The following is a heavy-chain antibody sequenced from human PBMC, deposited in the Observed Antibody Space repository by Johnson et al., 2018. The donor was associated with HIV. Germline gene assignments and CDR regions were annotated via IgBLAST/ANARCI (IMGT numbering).Heavy chain of an antibody. CDR3: ARASSGYYSDAFDI. J-gene: IGHJ3*02. CDR1: GFTFSTYG. D-gene: IGHD3-22*01. Sequence: QVQLVESGGGVVQPGRSLRLSCAASGFTFSTYGMHWVRQAPGKGLEWVAVMWYDGSNKYYADSVKGRFPIPRDNSKNTLYLQMSSLRAEDTAVYYCARASSGYYSDAFDIWGQGTMVTVSS. V-gene: IGHV3-33*01. CDR2: MWYDGSNK.